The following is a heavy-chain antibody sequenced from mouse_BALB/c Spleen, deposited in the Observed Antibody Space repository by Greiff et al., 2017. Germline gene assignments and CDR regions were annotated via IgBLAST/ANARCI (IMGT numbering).Heavy chain of an antibody. D-gene: IGHD1-1*01. CDR3: AREERYYYGSSYGFAY. J-gene: IGHJ3*01. CDR1: GFTFSSYG. CDR2: INSNGGST. V-gene: IGHV5-6-3*01. Sequence: EVQLVESGGGLVQPGGSLKLSCAASGFTFSSYGMSWVRQTPDKRLELVATINSNGGSTYYPDSVKGRFTISRDNAKNTLYLQMSSLKSEDTAMYYCAREERYYYGSSYGFAYWGQGTLVTVSA.